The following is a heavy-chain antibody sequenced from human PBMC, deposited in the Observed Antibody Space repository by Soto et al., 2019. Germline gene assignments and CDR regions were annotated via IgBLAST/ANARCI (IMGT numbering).Heavy chain of an antibody. CDR3: ARAQPTYSSSYFDY. CDR2: ISGRGDDT. Sequence: GGSLRLSCAASGFTFSSYAMSWVRQDPGKGLEWVSTISGRGDDTYYTDSVKGRFTISRDNSKNTLYVHMNSLRAEDTAVYYCARAQPTYSSSYFDYWGQGTLVTVSS. CDR1: GFTFSSYA. J-gene: IGHJ4*02. D-gene: IGHD3-22*01. V-gene: IGHV3-23*01.